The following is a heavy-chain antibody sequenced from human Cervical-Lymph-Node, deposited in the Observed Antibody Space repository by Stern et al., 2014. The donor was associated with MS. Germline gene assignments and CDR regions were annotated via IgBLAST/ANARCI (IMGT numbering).Heavy chain of an antibody. J-gene: IGHJ2*01. CDR3: ARDPSTTASDWFFDL. CDR1: GGPVSDYY. Sequence: QVQLQESGPGLVKPSETLSLTCTVSGGPVSDYYWTWIRQRPGKGLEWFGYISDTGTTNYKPSLHSRVTITLDTSQNQVSLRLRSVTAADTAVYYCARDPSTTASDWFFDLWGRGSLVTVSS. D-gene: IGHD2-21*02. V-gene: IGHV4-59*02. CDR2: ISDTGTT.